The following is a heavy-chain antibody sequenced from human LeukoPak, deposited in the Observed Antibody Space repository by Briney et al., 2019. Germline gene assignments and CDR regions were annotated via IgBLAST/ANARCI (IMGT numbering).Heavy chain of an antibody. V-gene: IGHV7-4-1*02. J-gene: IGHJ4*02. D-gene: IGHD2-8*01. Sequence: GASVKASCKASGYTFTSYAMGWVRQAPGHGLEWMGWINTNTGNPTYAQGFTGRFVFSLDTSVSTAYLQISSLEAEDTAVYYCASFFCINGVCYYLDYWGQGTLVTVSS. CDR2: INTNTGNP. CDR1: GYTFTSYA. CDR3: ASFFCINGVCYYLDY.